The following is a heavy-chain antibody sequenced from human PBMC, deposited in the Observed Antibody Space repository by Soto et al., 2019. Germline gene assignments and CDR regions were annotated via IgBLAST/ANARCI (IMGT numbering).Heavy chain of an antibody. CDR2: IYHSGST. CDR3: ASMEIEGPIYY. Sequence: SGTLSLTCASSGGSIRRGGYSWSWIRQPPGKVLEWIGYIYHSGSTYYNPSLKSRVTMSVDTSKNQFSLKLTSVTAVDTAVSYCASMEIEGPIYYWGLGNLVTSPQ. D-gene: IGHD2-21*01. J-gene: IGHJ4*02. CDR1: GGSIRRGGYS. V-gene: IGHV4-30-2*01.